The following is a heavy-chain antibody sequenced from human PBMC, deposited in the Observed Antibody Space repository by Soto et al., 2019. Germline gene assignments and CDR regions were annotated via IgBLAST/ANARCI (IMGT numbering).Heavy chain of an antibody. CDR3: ARNYYDSSGYYGLGSFDI. CDR1: GFTFSSYW. V-gene: IGHV3-7*01. J-gene: IGHJ3*02. Sequence: GGSLRLSCAASGFTFSSYWMSWVRQAPGKGLEWVANIKQDGSEKYYVDSVKGRFTISRDNAKNSLYLQMNSLRVEDTAVYYCARNYYDSSGYYGLGSFDIWGQGTMVTVSS. CDR2: IKQDGSEK. D-gene: IGHD3-22*01.